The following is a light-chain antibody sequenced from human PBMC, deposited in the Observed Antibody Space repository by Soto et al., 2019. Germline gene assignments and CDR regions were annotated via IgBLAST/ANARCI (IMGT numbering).Light chain of an antibody. V-gene: IGKV3-15*01. Sequence: EIVMTQSPATLSVSPGERATLSCRASQSVSSNLAWYQQKPGQAPRLLIYGASTRATGIPARFSGSGPGTEFTLTISSLQSADFAVYYCQQYNNWPPRAWTFGQGTKVEIK. J-gene: IGKJ1*01. CDR1: QSVSSN. CDR3: QQYNNWPPRAWT. CDR2: GAS.